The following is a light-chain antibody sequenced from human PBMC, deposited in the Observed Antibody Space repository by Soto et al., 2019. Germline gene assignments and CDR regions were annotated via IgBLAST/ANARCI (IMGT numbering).Light chain of an antibody. CDR1: QSVSSSY. CDR2: GAT. J-gene: IGKJ5*01. Sequence: EIVLTQSPGTLSLSPGERATLSCRASQSVSSSYLAWYQQKPGQAPRLLIYGATSSATGIPDRFSGSGCGTDVTLTISRLEPEDFAVYYCQEYGSSPITFGHGTRLEIK. V-gene: IGKV3-20*01. CDR3: QEYGSSPIT.